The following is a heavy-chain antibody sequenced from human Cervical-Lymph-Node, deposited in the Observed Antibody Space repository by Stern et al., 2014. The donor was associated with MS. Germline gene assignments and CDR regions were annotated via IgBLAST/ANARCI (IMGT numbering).Heavy chain of an antibody. V-gene: IGHV2-5*02. CDR3: AHATVTFDEAYGLDV. Sequence: QVTLRESGPTLVKPTQTLTLTCTVSGFSLTTDGVGVHWIRQPPGKALEWLAVNYWDDDTCYSHFLSSMLTITKDTTKNQVVLTMTNMDPVATATYYCAHATVTFDEAYGLDVWGQGTTVTVSS. J-gene: IGHJ6*02. CDR1: GFSLTTDGVG. D-gene: IGHD4-17*01. CDR2: NYWDDDT.